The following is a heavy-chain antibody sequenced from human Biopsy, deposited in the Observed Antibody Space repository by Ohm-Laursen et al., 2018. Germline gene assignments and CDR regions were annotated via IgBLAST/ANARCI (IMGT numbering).Heavy chain of an antibody. CDR2: INKDGSVT. D-gene: IGHD2-8*01. J-gene: IGHJ3*01. Sequence: SLRLSCAASGFTFSQYWMTWVRQPPGKGLEWVANINKDGSVTSYLDSVKGRFAVSRDNAKNSAYLQMNSLRTEDTAIYYCARDSGGGDSINGWYDALDLWGRGTTVTVSS. CDR1: GFTFSQYW. CDR3: ARDSGGGDSINGWYDALDL. V-gene: IGHV3-7*01.